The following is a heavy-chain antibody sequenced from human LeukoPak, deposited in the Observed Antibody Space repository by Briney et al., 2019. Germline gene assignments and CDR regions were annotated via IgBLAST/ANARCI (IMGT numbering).Heavy chain of an antibody. CDR1: GFAFSTYS. V-gene: IGHV3-21*01. D-gene: IGHD5-24*01. Sequence: GGSLRLSCAASGFAFSTYSMIWVRQAPGKGLEWVSSISSSSSYIYYADSVRGRFTISRDNAKNSLYLQMNSLRAEHTAVYYCARDIRGYNPFDYWGQGTLVTVSS. J-gene: IGHJ4*02. CDR3: ARDIRGYNPFDY. CDR2: ISSSSSYI.